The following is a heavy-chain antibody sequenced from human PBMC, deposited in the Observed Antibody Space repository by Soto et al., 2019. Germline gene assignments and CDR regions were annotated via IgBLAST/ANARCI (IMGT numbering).Heavy chain of an antibody. D-gene: IGHD3-22*01. CDR2: IFHTGST. Sequence: SETLSLTCAVSGDSIKSRYWWSWVRQSPGKGLEWIGEIFHTGSTNYNPSLKSRVSILVDKSKNQFSLKLSSVTAADTAVYYCAGSGYYHNSGMYVWGQGTTVTVSS. J-gene: IGHJ6*02. CDR3: AGSGYYHNSGMYV. V-gene: IGHV4-4*02. CDR1: GDSIKSRYW.